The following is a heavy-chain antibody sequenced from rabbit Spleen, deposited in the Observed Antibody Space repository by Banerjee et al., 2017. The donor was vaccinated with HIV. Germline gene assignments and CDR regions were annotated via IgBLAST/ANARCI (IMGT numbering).Heavy chain of an antibody. V-gene: IGHV1S45*01. CDR3: ARDAGSYDYIDVYFNL. J-gene: IGHJ4*01. D-gene: IGHD8-1*01. Sequence: QERLVESGGGLVKPEGSLKLSCTASGFSFSNKAVMCWVRQAPGKGLEWIGCIYTGNGHTHYASWAKGRFTISITSSTTVTLQMTSLTGADTATYFCARDAGSYDYIDVYFNLWGPGTLVTVS. CDR1: GFSFSNKAV. CDR2: IYTGNGHT.